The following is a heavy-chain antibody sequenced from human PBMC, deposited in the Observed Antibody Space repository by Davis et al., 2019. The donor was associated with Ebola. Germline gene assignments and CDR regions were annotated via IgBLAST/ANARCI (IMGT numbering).Heavy chain of an antibody. CDR1: GFTFSSYG. V-gene: IGHV3-33*01. CDR3: ARQYSTVWYHFDYFDY. Sequence: PGGSLRLSCAASGFTFSSYGMHWVRQAPGKGLEWVAVIWYDGSNKYYADSVKGRFTISRDNSKNTLYLQMNSLRAEDTAVYYCARQYSTVWYHFDYFDYWGQGIPVTVSS. J-gene: IGHJ4*02. CDR2: IWYDGSNK. D-gene: IGHD6-19*01.